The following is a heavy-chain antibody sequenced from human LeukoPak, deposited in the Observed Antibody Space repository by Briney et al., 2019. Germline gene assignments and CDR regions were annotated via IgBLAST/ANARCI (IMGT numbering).Heavy chain of an antibody. CDR3: ARDNSRTAALDAFNI. J-gene: IGHJ3*02. V-gene: IGHV3-7*01. D-gene: IGHD6-13*01. Sequence: GGSLRLSCAASGFTLSNHWMIWVRQAPGKGLECVANIKQDGTEKYYLDSVKGRFTISRDNAKNSLYLQMTSLRAEDTAVYYCARDNSRTAALDAFNIWGQGTVVTVSS. CDR2: IKQDGTEK. CDR1: GFTLSNHW.